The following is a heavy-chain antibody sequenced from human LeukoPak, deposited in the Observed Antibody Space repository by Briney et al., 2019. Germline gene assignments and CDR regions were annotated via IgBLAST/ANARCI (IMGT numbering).Heavy chain of an antibody. CDR3: ARDPHPIFGVVMGAFDI. Sequence: SVKVSCKASGGTFSSYAISWVRQAPGQGLEWMGGIIPIFGTANYAQKFQGRVTITADESTSTAYMELSSLRSEDTAVYYCARDPHPIFGVVMGAFDIWGQGTMVTVSS. V-gene: IGHV1-69*01. CDR1: GGTFSSYA. CDR2: IIPIFGTA. D-gene: IGHD3-3*01. J-gene: IGHJ3*02.